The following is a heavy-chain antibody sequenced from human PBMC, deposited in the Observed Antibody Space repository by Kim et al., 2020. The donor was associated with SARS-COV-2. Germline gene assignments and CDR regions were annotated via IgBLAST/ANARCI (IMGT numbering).Heavy chain of an antibody. Sequence: SETLSLTCAVSGGSISSSNWWSWVRQPPGKGLEWIGEIYHSGSTNYNPSLKSRVTISVDKSKNQFSLKLSSVTAADTAVYYCVRTVPVTIFGVVTAAVGGYFDYWGQGTLVTVSS. V-gene: IGHV4-4*02. D-gene: IGHD3-3*01. CDR3: VRTVPVTIFGVVTAAVGGYFDY. CDR2: IYHSGST. CDR1: GGSISSSNW. J-gene: IGHJ4*02.